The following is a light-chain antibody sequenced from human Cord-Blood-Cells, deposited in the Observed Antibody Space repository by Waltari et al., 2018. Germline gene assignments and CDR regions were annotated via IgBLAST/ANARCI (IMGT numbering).Light chain of an antibody. Sequence: DIQMTQSPSTLSASVGARVTITCRASQSISSWLAWYQQKPGKAPKLLIYKASSLESGVPSRFSGSGSGTEFTLTISSPQPDDFATYSCQQYNSYWTFGQGTKVEIK. CDR3: QQYNSYWT. CDR2: KAS. CDR1: QSISSW. J-gene: IGKJ1*01. V-gene: IGKV1-5*03.